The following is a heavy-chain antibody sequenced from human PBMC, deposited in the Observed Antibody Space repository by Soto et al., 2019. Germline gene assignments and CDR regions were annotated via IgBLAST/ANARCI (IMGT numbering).Heavy chain of an antibody. Sequence: SVKVSCKASGGTFSSYAISWVRQAPGQGLEWMGGIIPIFGTANYAQKFQGRVTITADKSTSTAYMELSSLRSEDTAVYYCASRGRIAARYYYGMDVWGQGTTVTVSS. J-gene: IGHJ6*02. V-gene: IGHV1-69*06. D-gene: IGHD6-6*01. CDR2: IIPIFGTA. CDR3: ASRGRIAARYYYGMDV. CDR1: GGTFSSYA.